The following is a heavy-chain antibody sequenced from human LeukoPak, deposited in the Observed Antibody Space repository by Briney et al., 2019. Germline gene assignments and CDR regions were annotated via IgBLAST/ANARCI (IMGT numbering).Heavy chain of an antibody. CDR3: AKGSSSLSEYYFDY. Sequence: GGSLRLSCAASGFTFGSYGMSWVRQAPGKGLEWVSAISGSGGSTYYADSVKGRFTISRDNSKNTLYLQMNSLRAEDTAVYYCAKGSSSLSEYYFDYWGQGTLVTVSS. V-gene: IGHV3-23*01. CDR1: GFTFGSYG. D-gene: IGHD2-2*01. J-gene: IGHJ4*02. CDR2: ISGSGGST.